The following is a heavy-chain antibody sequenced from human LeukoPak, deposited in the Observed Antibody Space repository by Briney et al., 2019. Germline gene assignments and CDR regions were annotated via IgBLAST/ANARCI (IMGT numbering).Heavy chain of an antibody. CDR3: ARQEIVLVVAATPEYYCDY. J-gene: IGHJ4*02. Sequence: SETLSLTCTVSGGSISSGDYYWSWIRQPPGKGLEWIGYIYYSGNTYYNPSLKSRVTISVDTSKNQFSLKLTSVTAADTAVYYCARQEIVLVVAATPEYYCDYWGQGILVTVSS. V-gene: IGHV4-30-4*01. D-gene: IGHD2-15*01. CDR2: IYYSGNT. CDR1: GGSISSGDYY.